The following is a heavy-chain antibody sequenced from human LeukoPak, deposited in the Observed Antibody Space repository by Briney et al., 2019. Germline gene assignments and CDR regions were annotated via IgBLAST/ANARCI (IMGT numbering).Heavy chain of an antibody. CDR1: GYTFTSYG. V-gene: IGHV1-18*01. CDR2: ISAYNGNT. CDR3: ASSTYYDILTGYYSGADYYYYMDV. Sequence: ASVKVSCKASGYTFTSYGMSWVRQAPGQGLEWMGWISAYNGNTNYAQKLQGRVTMTTDTSTSTAYMELRSLRSDDTAVYYCASSTYYDILTGYYSGADYYYYMDVWGKGTTVTVSS. J-gene: IGHJ6*03. D-gene: IGHD3-9*01.